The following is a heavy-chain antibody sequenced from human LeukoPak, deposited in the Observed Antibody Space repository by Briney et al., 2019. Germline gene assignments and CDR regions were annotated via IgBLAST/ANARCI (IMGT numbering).Heavy chain of an antibody. CDR1: GFTFSNYR. J-gene: IGHJ4*02. CDR2: ISSGSSTI. V-gene: IGHV3-48*04. D-gene: IGHD2-2*03. Sequence: GGSLRLSCAASGFTFSNYRMNWIRQAPGKGLEWVSYISSGSSTIYHADSVKGRFTISRDNAKHSLYLQMNSLRAEDTAVYYCARGLDSDYWGQGTLVTVSS. CDR3: ARGLDSDY.